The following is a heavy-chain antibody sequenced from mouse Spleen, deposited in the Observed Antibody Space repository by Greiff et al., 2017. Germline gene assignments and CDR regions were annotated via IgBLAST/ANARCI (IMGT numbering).Heavy chain of an antibody. CDR3: ARDYSNYSFAY. CDR1: GYSFTGYY. J-gene: IGHJ3*01. Sequence: EVKLVESGPELVKPGASVKISCKASGYSFTGYYMNWVKQSPEKSLEWIGEINPSTGGTTYNQKFKAKATLTVDKSSSTAYMQLKSLTSEDSAVYYCARDYSNYSFAYWGQGTLVTVSA. CDR2: INPSTGGT. D-gene: IGHD2-5*01. V-gene: IGHV1-42*01.